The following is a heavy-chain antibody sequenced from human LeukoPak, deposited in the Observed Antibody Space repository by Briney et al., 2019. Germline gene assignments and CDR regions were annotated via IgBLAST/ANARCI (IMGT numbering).Heavy chain of an antibody. CDR2: IKQDGSEK. CDR1: GFTVSSNY. CDR3: TRDATYYLRYGYFDY. D-gene: IGHD2/OR15-2a*01. J-gene: IGHJ4*02. Sequence: GGSLRLSCAASGFTVSSNYMSWVRQAPGKGLEWVANIKQDGSEKYYVDSVKGRFTISRDNAKNSLYLQMNSLRAEDTAVYYCTRDATYYLRYGYFDYWGQGTLVTVSS. V-gene: IGHV3-7*01.